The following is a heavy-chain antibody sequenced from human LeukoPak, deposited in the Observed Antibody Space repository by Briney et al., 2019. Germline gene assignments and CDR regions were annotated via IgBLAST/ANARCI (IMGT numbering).Heavy chain of an antibody. CDR3: IREVQVRASASLGL. Sequence: GGSLRLSCAASGFTISGFWMHWVRQVPGEGLVWVARMNSAGTTINYADSVKGRFTISRDNVRNTLHLQMNNLSLEDSAVYFCIREVQVRASASLGLWGRGTLVTVS. J-gene: IGHJ4*01. V-gene: IGHV3-74*01. CDR2: MNSAGTTI. CDR1: GFTISGFW. D-gene: IGHD1-1*01.